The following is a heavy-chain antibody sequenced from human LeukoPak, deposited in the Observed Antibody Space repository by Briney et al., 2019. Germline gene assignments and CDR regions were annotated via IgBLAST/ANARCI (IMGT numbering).Heavy chain of an antibody. CDR2: IYSGGST. Sequence: GGSLRLSCAASGFTVSTKFRGWVRQAPGKGLEWVSIIYSGGSTQYADSVKGRFTISRDTSKNTLYLQMNSLRAEDTAVYYCAGRGSSGTGVDYWGQGTLVTVSS. J-gene: IGHJ4*02. V-gene: IGHV3-53*01. CDR3: AGRGSSGTGVDY. CDR1: GFTVSTKF. D-gene: IGHD5-12*01.